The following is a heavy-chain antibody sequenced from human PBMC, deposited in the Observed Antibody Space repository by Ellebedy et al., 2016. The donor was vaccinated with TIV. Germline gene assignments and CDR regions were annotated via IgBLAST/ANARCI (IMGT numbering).Heavy chain of an antibody. CDR1: GYIFTGYY. Sequence: ASVKVSXXASGYIFTGYYLHWVRQAPGQGLEWMGWFDPNSGDTKYAQKFQGRVTVTRDTSIRTAYMELSSLRSDDTAVYYCARAEDLYSDAFDMWGQGTMITVSS. CDR3: ARAEDLYSDAFDM. V-gene: IGHV1-2*02. CDR2: FDPNSGDT. D-gene: IGHD2-21*01. J-gene: IGHJ3*02.